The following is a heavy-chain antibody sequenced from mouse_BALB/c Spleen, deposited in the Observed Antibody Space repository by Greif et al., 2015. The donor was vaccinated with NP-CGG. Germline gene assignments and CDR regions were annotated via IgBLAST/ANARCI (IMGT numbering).Heavy chain of an antibody. CDR2: IYPGNGDT. CDR1: GYTFTSYN. Sequence: LQQSGAELVKPGASVKMSCKASGYTFTSYNMHWVKQTPGQGLEWIGAIYPGNGDTSYNQKFKGKATLTADKSSSTAYMQLSSLTSEDSAVYYCARRENYRYDAWFAYWGQGTLVTVSA. J-gene: IGHJ3*01. CDR3: ARRENYRYDAWFAY. V-gene: IGHV1-12*01. D-gene: IGHD2-14*01.